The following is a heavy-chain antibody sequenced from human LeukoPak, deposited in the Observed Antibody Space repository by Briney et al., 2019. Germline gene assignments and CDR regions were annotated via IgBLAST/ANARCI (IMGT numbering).Heavy chain of an antibody. CDR1: GYTFTGYY. V-gene: IGHV1-2*02. Sequence: ASAKVSCKASGYTFTGYYMHWVRQAPGQGLEWMGWINPNSGGTNYAQKFQGRVTMTRDTSISTAYMELSRLRSDDTAVYYCARDRAGSWVFGSLLVFGYWGQGTLVTVSS. J-gene: IGHJ4*02. D-gene: IGHD6-13*01. CDR3: ARDRAGSWVFGSLLVFGY. CDR2: INPNSGGT.